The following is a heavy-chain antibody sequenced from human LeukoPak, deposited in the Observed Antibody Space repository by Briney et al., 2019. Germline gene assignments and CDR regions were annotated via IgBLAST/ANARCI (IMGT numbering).Heavy chain of an antibody. Sequence: PGGSLRLSCAASGFTFSDYYMSWIRQAPGKGLEWVSYISSSGSTIYYADSVKGRFTISRDNAKNSLYLQMNSLRAEDTAVYYCARAGSNYDFWSGYYTRPNWFDPWGQGTLVTVSS. D-gene: IGHD3-3*01. CDR3: ARAGSNYDFWSGYYTRPNWFDP. V-gene: IGHV3-11*01. CDR1: GFTFSDYY. J-gene: IGHJ5*02. CDR2: ISSSGSTI.